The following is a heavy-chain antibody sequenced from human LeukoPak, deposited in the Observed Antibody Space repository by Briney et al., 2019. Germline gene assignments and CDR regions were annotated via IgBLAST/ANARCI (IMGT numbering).Heavy chain of an antibody. CDR3: ARKWGSYFDWYFDL. CDR2: IYYSGST. CDR1: GGSISSSSYY. D-gene: IGHD1-26*01. J-gene: IGHJ2*01. V-gene: IGHV4-39*01. Sequence: SETLSLTCTVSGGSISSSSYYWGWIRQPPGKGLEWIGSIYYSGSTYYNLSLKSRVTISVDTSKNQFSLKLSSVTAADTAVYYCARKWGSYFDWYFDLWGRGTLVTVSS.